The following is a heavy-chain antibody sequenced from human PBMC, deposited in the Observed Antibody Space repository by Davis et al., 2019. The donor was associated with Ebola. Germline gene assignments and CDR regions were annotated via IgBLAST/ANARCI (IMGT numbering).Heavy chain of an antibody. Sequence: ASVKVSCKASGYTFTGYYMHWVRQAPGQGLEWMGWINPNSGGTNYAQKFQGRVTMTRDTSISTAYMELSSLRSEDTAVYYCARGYYYDSSGYIDYWGQGTLVTVSS. CDR1: GYTFTGYY. J-gene: IGHJ4*02. D-gene: IGHD3-22*01. V-gene: IGHV1-2*02. CDR2: INPNSGGT. CDR3: ARGYYYDSSGYIDY.